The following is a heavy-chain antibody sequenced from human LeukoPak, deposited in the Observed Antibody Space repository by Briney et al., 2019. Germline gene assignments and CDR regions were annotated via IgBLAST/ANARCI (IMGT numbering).Heavy chain of an antibody. V-gene: IGHV3-7*01. CDR3: AREGRDYYGSGSYPDY. CDR1: GFTFSSYW. Sequence: PGGSLRLSCAASGFTFSSYWMSWVRQAPGKGLEWVANIKQDGSEKCYVDSVKGRFTISRDNAKNSLYLQMNSLRAEDTAVYYCAREGRDYYGSGSYPDYWGQGTLVTVSS. J-gene: IGHJ4*02. CDR2: IKQDGSEK. D-gene: IGHD3-10*01.